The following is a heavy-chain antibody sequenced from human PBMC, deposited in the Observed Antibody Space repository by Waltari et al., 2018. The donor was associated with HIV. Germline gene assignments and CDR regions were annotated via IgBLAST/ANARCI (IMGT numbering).Heavy chain of an antibody. J-gene: IGHJ4*02. CDR2: IYYSGST. D-gene: IGHD2-15*01. V-gene: IGHV4-39*07. CDR3: ARAVVSGLHYYFDY. CDR1: GGSISSSSYY. Sequence: QLQLQESGPGLVKPSETLSLTCTVSGGSISSSSYYWGWIRQPPGKGLEWIGSIYYSGSTYYNPALKSRVTISVDTSKNQFSLKLSSVTAADTAVYYCARAVVSGLHYYFDYWGQGTLVTVSS.